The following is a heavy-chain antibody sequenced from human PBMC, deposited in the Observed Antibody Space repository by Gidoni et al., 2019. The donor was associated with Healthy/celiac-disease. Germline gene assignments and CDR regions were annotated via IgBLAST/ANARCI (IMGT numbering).Heavy chain of an antibody. CDR1: GFTFSNYA. D-gene: IGHD3-3*01. Sequence: EVQLLESGGGLEQPGGSLRLSCAASGFTFSNYAIPWVRQAPGKGLEGVSGIRGSGGSTYYVDSVKGRFTIARDNSKNTLYLQMNNLRAEDTAVYYCAKADYEFWGGSSYQYYGMDVWGQGTTVTVSS. CDR3: AKADYEFWGGSSYQYYGMDV. CDR2: IRGSGGST. J-gene: IGHJ6*02. V-gene: IGHV3-23*01.